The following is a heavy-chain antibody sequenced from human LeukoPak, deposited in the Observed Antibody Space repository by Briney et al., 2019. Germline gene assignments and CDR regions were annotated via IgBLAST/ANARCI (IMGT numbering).Heavy chain of an antibody. CDR1: GFTFSNYG. D-gene: IGHD3-22*01. V-gene: IGHV3-30*18. CDR2: ISHDGSNN. J-gene: IGHJ4*02. CDR3: VKGAPEYYFDSSGDPIGRQSPIDY. Sequence: PGRSLRLSCAASGFTFSNYGMHWVRQAPGKGLEWVVVISHDGSNNNYADSVKGRFTISRDNAKNSLYLQMSSLRVEDTALYYCVKGAPEYYFDSSGDPIGRQSPIDYWGQGTLVTVSS.